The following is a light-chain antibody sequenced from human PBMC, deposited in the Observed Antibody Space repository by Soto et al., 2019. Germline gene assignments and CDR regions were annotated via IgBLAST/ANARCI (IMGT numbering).Light chain of an antibody. Sequence: QSALTQPASVSGSPGQSITISCTGTSSDVGSYNLVSWYQQHPGKAPKLMIYEGNKRPSGVSNRFSASKSGNTASLTISGLQAEDEADYYCCSFADISTNVLIGGGTKLTVL. V-gene: IGLV2-23*01. CDR1: SSDVGSYNL. CDR2: EGN. CDR3: CSFADISTNVL. J-gene: IGLJ2*01.